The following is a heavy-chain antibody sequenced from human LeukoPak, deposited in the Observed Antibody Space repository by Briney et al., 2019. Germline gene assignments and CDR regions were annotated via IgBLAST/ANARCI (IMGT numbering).Heavy chain of an antibody. CDR1: GFTFKTHA. Sequence: GGSLRLSCAASGFTFKTHAMRWVRQAPGKGLEWVSRIDDSGVIRSYADSVKGRFTISRDNSKMTLTLQMNSLRAEDTAVYYCAKRLKRNYYYHYAMDVWGQGTTVTVSS. D-gene: IGHD3-22*01. CDR3: AKRLKRNYYYHYAMDV. J-gene: IGHJ6*02. V-gene: IGHV3-23*01. CDR2: IDDSGVIR.